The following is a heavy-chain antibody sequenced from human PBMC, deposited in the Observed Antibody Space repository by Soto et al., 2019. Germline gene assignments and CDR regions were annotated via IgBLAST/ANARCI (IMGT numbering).Heavy chain of an antibody. CDR1: GDSISRGAYY. CDR2: ISNSGRT. J-gene: IGHJ6*02. CDR3: ARHYDFWSGYIETYYYYGMDV. Sequence: SETLSLTCTVSGDSISRGAYYWTRIRQHPVKGLEWIGYISNSGRTYYNPSLKSRVTISVDTSKNQFSLKLSSVTAADTAVYYCARHYDFWSGYIETYYYYGMDVWGQGTTVTVSS. D-gene: IGHD3-3*01. V-gene: IGHV4-39*01.